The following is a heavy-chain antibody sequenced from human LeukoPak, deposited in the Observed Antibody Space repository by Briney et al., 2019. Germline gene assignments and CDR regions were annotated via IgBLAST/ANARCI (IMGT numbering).Heavy chain of an antibody. J-gene: IGHJ6*03. CDR3: ARAVPTIHHMDV. CDR2: ISYHGVDK. D-gene: IGHD1-26*01. V-gene: IGHV3-30*04. Sequence: GGSLRLSCAASEFTFSSYAMHWVRQAPGKGLEWLAVISYHGVDKFYRASVKGRSTISRDNVENTPFLQLDNLSAEDSGAYFCARAVPTIHHMDVWGKGTMVTVSS. CDR1: EFTFSSYA.